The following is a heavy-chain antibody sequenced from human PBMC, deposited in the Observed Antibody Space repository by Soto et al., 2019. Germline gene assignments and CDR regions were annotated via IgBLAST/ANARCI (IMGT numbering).Heavy chain of an antibody. CDR3: ARSSIMRMKWSFDY. V-gene: IGHV5-10-1*04. J-gene: IGHJ4*02. CDR2: IDPSDSYT. CDR1: GYSFTSYL. D-gene: IGHD1-20*01. Sequence: GESLKISCKGSGYSFTSYLISWVRQMPVKGLEWMGRIDPSDSYTNYSPSFQGQVTISADKSINTAYLQWSSLKASDTARYYCARSSIMRMKWSFDYCGQGTQVAVCS.